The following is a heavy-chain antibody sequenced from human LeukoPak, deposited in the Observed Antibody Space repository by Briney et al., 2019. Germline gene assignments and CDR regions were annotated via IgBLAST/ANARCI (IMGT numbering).Heavy chain of an antibody. Sequence: ASVKVSCKASGYTFPSYFMHWVRQAPGQGLEWMGVITPTGSSTTYAQKFEDRVKMTRNTTTGTVYRELSSLRSKDTAVYYGARDPDGYCSSTSCYPVFDYWGQGTLVTAAS. CDR2: ITPTGSST. CDR1: GYTFPSYF. V-gene: IGHV1-46*01. J-gene: IGHJ4*02. D-gene: IGHD2-2*01. CDR3: ARDPDGYCSSTSCYPVFDY.